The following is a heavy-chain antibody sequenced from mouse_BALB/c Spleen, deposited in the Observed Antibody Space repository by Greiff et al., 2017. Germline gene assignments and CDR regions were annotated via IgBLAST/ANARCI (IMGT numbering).Heavy chain of an antibody. V-gene: IGHV5-4*02. CDR1: GFTFSDYY. D-gene: IGHD1-1*01. J-gene: IGHJ2*01. CDR2: ISDGGSYT. Sequence: EVKLQESGGGLVKPGGSLKLSCAASGFTFSDYYMYWVRQTPEKRLEWVATISDGGSYTYYPDSVKGRFTISRDNAKNNLYLQMSSLKSEDTAMYYCARGLLLDYWGQGTTLTVSS. CDR3: ARGLLLDY.